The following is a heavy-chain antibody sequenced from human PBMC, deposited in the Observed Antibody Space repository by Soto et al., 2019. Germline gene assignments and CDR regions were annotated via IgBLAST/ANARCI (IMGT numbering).Heavy chain of an antibody. V-gene: IGHV4-38-2*01. CDR3: ARTDNVGYYQH. D-gene: IGHD3-3*01. J-gene: IGHJ1*01. CDR1: GDSIPSIYH. CDR2: IYHSGTT. Sequence: SDTLSLTCAVSGDSIPSIYHWAWIRQPPGRGLEWVASIYHSGTTYYNPSLKSRVTISVDTSKNQFSLNLRSVTAADSAVYYCARTDNVGYYQHFGQGNLVT.